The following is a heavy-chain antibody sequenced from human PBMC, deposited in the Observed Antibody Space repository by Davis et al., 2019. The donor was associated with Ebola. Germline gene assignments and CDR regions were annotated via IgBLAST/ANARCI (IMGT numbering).Heavy chain of an antibody. V-gene: IGHV3-30*04. J-gene: IGHJ4*02. CDR1: GFTLRNSA. Sequence: GGSLRLSCLVSGFTLRNSAMVWVRQAPGKGLEWVASVSFDGSNKFYADSVIGRFTISRDDPKDTLYLQMSSLRIDDTAVYYCATQGGYSNGGHFDFWGRGTLVTVSS. CDR3: ATQGGYSNGGHFDF. D-gene: IGHD4-11*01. CDR2: VSFDGSNK.